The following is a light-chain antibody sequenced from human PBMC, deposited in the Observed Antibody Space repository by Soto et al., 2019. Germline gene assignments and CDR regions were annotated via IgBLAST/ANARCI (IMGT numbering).Light chain of an antibody. Sequence: EIVLTQSPGTLSLSPGERATLSCRASQRVSSSYVAWYQQQPGQAPRLLIYGASSRATGIPDRFNGSGSGTDVTLTISRLEPEDFAVYYCQQYVSLPFTFGPETKVDIK. CDR2: GAS. V-gene: IGKV3-20*01. J-gene: IGKJ3*01. CDR3: QQYVSLPFT. CDR1: QRVSSSY.